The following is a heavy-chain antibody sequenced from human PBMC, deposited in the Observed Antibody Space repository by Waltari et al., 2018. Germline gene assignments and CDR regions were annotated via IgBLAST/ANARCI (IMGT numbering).Heavy chain of an antibody. CDR1: GGTFGSYA. D-gene: IGHD3-10*01. J-gene: IGHJ6*03. V-gene: IGHV1-69*12. CDR2: IIPRFGRT. Sequence: QVQLVQSGAEVKKPGSSVKVSCKASGGTFGSYAISWVRQAPGQGLEWMGGIIPRFGRTNYPQKFQDRVKIPADESTSIAYMELSGLRFEDTAVYFCARGGGRGGSFSFHMDVWGKGTTVTISS. CDR3: ARGGGRGGSFSFHMDV.